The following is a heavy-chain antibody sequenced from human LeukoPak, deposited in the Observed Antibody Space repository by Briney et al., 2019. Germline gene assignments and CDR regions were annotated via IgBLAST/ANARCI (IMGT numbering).Heavy chain of an antibody. V-gene: IGHV3-48*03. CDR1: GFTFSSYK. Sequence: GGSLRLSRAASGFTFSSYKMNWVRRAPGKGLEWVSYISSSGSTIYYADSVKGRFTISRDNAKNSLYLQMNSLRAEDTAVYYCAELGITMIGGVWGKGTTVTISS. J-gene: IGHJ6*04. CDR2: ISSSGSTI. D-gene: IGHD3-10*02. CDR3: AELGITMIGGV.